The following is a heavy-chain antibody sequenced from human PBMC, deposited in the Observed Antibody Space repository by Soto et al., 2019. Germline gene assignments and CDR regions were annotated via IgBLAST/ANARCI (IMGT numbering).Heavy chain of an antibody. J-gene: IGHJ4*02. CDR1: GFSLSTSGVG. D-gene: IGHD3-9*01. CDR2: IYWDDSK. CDR3: AHKGPEDWPLDY. Sequence: QITLKESGPTLVRPTQTLTLTCAFSGFSLSTSGVGVGWIRQPPGKALEWLAVIYWDDSKHYSPSLRSRLTITKDTSKNKVVLTMTNMDPMATGTYYCAHKGPEDWPLDYWGQGTLVTVSS. V-gene: IGHV2-5*02.